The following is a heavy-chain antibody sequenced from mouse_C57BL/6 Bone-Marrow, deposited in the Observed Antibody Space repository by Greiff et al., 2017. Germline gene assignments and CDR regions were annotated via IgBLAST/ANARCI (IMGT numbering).Heavy chain of an antibody. CDR1: GFTFSDYG. J-gene: IGHJ4*01. Sequence: DVKLVASGGGLVKPGGSLKLSCAASGFTFSDYGMHWVRQAPEKGLEWVAYISSGSSTIYYADTVKGRFTISRDNAKNTLFLQMTSLRSEDTAMYYCARGPYAMDYWGQGTSVTVSS. CDR2: ISSGSSTI. V-gene: IGHV5-17*01. CDR3: ARGPYAMDY.